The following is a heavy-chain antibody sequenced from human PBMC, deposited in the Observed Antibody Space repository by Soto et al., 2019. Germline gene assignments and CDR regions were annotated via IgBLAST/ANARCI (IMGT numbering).Heavy chain of an antibody. Sequence: PSETLSLTCSVSGGSISSSDYYWGWVRQPPGKGPEWIGAVYYSGSTYYYPSLNGRVTISVDTSKNQFSLNLRSVTAADTAVYYCAGQTGEFGYYLVKWGQGALVTVSS. CDR3: AGQTGEFGYYLVK. D-gene: IGHD3-22*01. CDR1: GGSISSSDYY. J-gene: IGHJ4*02. V-gene: IGHV4-39*01. CDR2: VYYSGST.